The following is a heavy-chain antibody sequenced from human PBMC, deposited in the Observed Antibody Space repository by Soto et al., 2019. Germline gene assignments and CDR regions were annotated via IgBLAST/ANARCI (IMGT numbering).Heavy chain of an antibody. Sequence: GESLKISWKGSGYSFTSHWIGRVRQMPRKGLEWMGIIYPGDSDTRYSPSFQGQVTISADKSISTAYLQWSSLKASDTAMYYCARLGIAAAGTWGMDVWGQGTTVTVSS. CDR2: IYPGDSDT. D-gene: IGHD6-13*01. CDR1: GYSFTSHW. J-gene: IGHJ6*02. CDR3: ARLGIAAAGTWGMDV. V-gene: IGHV5-51*01.